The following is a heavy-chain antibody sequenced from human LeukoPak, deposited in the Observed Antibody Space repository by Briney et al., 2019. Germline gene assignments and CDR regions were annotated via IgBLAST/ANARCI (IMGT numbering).Heavy chain of an antibody. D-gene: IGHD6-19*01. V-gene: IGHV5-51*01. J-gene: IGHJ5*02. CDR3: ARRIAVAAKGPNWFDP. Sequence: GESLKISCKGSGYSFTSYWIGWVRQMPGKGLEWMEIIYPGDSDTRYSPSFQGQVTISADKSISTAYLQWSSLKASDTAMYYCARRIAVAAKGPNWFDPWGQGTLVTVSS. CDR1: GYSFTSYW. CDR2: IYPGDSDT.